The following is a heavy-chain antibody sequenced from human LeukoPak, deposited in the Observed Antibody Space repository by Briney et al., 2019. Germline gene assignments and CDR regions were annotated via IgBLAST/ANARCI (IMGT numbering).Heavy chain of an antibody. CDR3: ARHGYCSGGSCPYY. D-gene: IGHD2-15*01. CDR1: DYSISNAYY. CDR2: IYYSGST. Sequence: KPSETLSLTCAVSDYSISNAYYWGWIRQPPGKGLEWIGSIYYSGSTYYNPSLKSRVTISVDTSKNQFSLKLSSVTAADTAVYYCARHGYCSGGSCPYYWGQGTLVTVSS. J-gene: IGHJ4*02. V-gene: IGHV4-38-2*01.